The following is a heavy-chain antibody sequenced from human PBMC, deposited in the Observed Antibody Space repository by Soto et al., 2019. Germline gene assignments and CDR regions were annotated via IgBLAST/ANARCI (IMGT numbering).Heavy chain of an antibody. D-gene: IGHD2-15*01. CDR1: GFTFDDYA. V-gene: IGHV3-9*01. Sequence: EVQLVESGGGLVQPGRSLRLSCAASGFTFDDYAMHWVRRVPGKGLEWVSSISWNSNIIGYADSVKGRFTISRDNAKNSLYLQMNSLRPEDTALYYCANGGPDGFCIGGRCYFDYWGQGTLVTVSS. CDR3: ANGGPDGFCIGGRCYFDY. CDR2: ISWNSNII. J-gene: IGHJ4*02.